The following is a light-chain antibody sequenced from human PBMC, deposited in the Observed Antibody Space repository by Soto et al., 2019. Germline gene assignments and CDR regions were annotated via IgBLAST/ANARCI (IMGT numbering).Light chain of an antibody. CDR3: MQALQTPPWT. V-gene: IGKV2-28*01. J-gene: IGKJ1*01. CDR2: LTS. Sequence: DIVLTQSPLSLPVTPGEPASISCRSSQSLLQSNGYTYLDWYLQKPAQSPQLLIYLTSIRASGVPDRFSGSGSGTDFTLKISKVEAEDVGVYYCMQALQTPPWTFGPGTKVDIK. CDR1: QSLLQSNGYTY.